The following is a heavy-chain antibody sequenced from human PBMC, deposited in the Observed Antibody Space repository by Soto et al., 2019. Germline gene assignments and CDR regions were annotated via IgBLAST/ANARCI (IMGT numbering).Heavy chain of an antibody. J-gene: IGHJ4*02. CDR3: AKAALDGWFGGSSDY. CDR1: GFTFSSYG. CDR2: ISYDGSNK. D-gene: IGHD3-10*01. V-gene: IGHV3-30*18. Sequence: QVQLVESGGGVVQPGRSLRLSCAASGFTFSSYGMHWVRQAPGKGLEWVAVISYDGSNKYYADSVKGRFTISRDNSKNTLYLQMNSLRAEDTAVYYCAKAALDGWFGGSSDYWGQGTLVTVSS.